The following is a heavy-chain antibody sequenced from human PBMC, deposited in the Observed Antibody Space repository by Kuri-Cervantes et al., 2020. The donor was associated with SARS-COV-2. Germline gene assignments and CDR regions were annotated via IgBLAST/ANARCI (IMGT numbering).Heavy chain of an antibody. CDR3: AKRGIASRRLLITMLSKDDAFDI. Sequence: GESLKISCAASGFTFSSYSMNWVRQAPGKGLEWVSSISSSSSYIYYADSVKGRFTISRDNAKNTLYLQMNSLRAEDTAVYYCAKRGIASRRLLITMLSKDDAFDIWGQGTTVTVSS. CDR1: GFTFSSYS. V-gene: IGHV3-21*04. CDR2: ISSSSSYI. D-gene: IGHD6-6*01. J-gene: IGHJ3*02.